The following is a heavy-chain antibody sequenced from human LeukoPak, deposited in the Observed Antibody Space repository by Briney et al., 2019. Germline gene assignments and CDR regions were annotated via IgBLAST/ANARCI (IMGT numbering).Heavy chain of an antibody. CDR1: GYSISSGYS. CDR3: ARGRSSMVRGYYYYYMDV. J-gene: IGHJ6*03. V-gene: IGHV4-61*01. Sequence: SETLSLTCTVSGYSISSGYSWGWIRQPPGKGLEWIGYIYYSGSTNYNPSLKSRVTISVDTSKNQFSLKLSSVTAADTAVYYCARGRSSMVRGYYYYYMDVWGKGTTVTISS. CDR2: IYYSGST. D-gene: IGHD3-10*01.